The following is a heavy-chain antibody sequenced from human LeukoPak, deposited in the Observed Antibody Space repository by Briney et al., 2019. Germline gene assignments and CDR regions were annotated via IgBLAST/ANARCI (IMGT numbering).Heavy chain of an antibody. CDR1: GFTFSSYS. Sequence: GGSLRLSCAASGFTFSSYSMNWVRQAPGKGLEWVSSISSSSYIYYADSVKGRFTISRDNAKNSLYLQLNSLRAEDTAVYYCARGGDDILTGYYYYWGQETLVTVSS. CDR3: ARGGDDILTGYYYY. V-gene: IGHV3-21*04. J-gene: IGHJ4*02. CDR2: ISSSSYI. D-gene: IGHD3-9*01.